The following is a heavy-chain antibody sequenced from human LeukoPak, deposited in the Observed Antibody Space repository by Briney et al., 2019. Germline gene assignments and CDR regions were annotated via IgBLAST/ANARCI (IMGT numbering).Heavy chain of an antibody. Sequence: GASVKVSCKASGYSFSKYGISWVRQAAGQGLEWMGWISAYNGKTKYGQKVQGRVTMTTDTSTSTAYMELRSLISDDTAVYYCARDRQSEGFGELSLYAFDIWGQGTTVTVSS. J-gene: IGHJ3*02. CDR2: ISAYNGKT. V-gene: IGHV1-18*04. CDR3: ARDRQSEGFGELSLYAFDI. D-gene: IGHD3-10*01. CDR1: GYSFSKYG.